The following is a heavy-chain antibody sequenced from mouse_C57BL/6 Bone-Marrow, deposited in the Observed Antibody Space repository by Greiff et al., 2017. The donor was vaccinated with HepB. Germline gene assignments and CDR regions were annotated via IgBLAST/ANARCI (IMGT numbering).Heavy chain of an antibody. D-gene: IGHD1-1*01. Sequence: EVHLVESGPELVKPGASVKIPCKASGYTFTDYNMDWVKQSHGKSLEWIGDINPNNGGTIYNQKFKGKATLTVDKSSSTAYMELRSLTSEDTAVYYCARWGYGSSSFDYWGQGTTLTVSS. CDR2: INPNNGGT. V-gene: IGHV1-18*01. CDR3: ARWGYGSSSFDY. CDR1: GYTFTDYN. J-gene: IGHJ2*01.